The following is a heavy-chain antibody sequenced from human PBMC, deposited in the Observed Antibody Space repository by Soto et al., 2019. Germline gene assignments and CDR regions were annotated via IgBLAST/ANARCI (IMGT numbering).Heavy chain of an antibody. D-gene: IGHD6-13*01. CDR1: GFTFSSYG. V-gene: IGHV3-30*03. Sequence: QVQLVESGGGVVQPGRSLRLSCAASGFTFSSYGMHWVRQAPGKGLEWVAVISYDGSNKYYADSVKGRFTISRDNSKNTLYLQMNSLRAEDTAVYYCASDPRKKYSSSWYPTVYGMDVWGQGTTVTVSS. CDR2: ISYDGSNK. J-gene: IGHJ6*02. CDR3: ASDPRKKYSSSWYPTVYGMDV.